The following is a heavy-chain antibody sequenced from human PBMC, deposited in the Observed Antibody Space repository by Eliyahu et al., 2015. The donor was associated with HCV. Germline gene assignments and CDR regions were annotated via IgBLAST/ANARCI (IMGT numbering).Heavy chain of an antibody. CDR2: IYXSGIA. CDR3: ARSLEGGYSASRTFDY. Sequence: QVQLQESGPGPVKTSQTLSLTCSVSGDSVGRTGFYWSWLRQRPGKGLEWIGYIYXSGIAYYNPSLESRLTISVDTSKNQFSLQLRSLTAADAAIYFCARSLEGGYSASRTFDYWGPGVLVTVSS. V-gene: IGHV4-31*03. CDR1: GDSVGRTGFY. D-gene: IGHD2-2*02. J-gene: IGHJ4*02.